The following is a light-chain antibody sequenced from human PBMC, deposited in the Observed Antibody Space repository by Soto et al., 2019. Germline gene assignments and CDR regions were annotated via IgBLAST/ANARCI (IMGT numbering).Light chain of an antibody. CDR2: GAS. J-gene: IGKJ1*01. CDR1: QSVSSSY. CDR3: QQYDSPRT. Sequence: EIFLKQSPGTLSLSPGERATLSCRASQSVSSSYLAWHQQKPGQAPRLLIYGASSRATGMPDRFSGSGSGTDFALTISRLEPEDFAVYYCQQYDSPRTFGQGTKVDIK. V-gene: IGKV3-20*01.